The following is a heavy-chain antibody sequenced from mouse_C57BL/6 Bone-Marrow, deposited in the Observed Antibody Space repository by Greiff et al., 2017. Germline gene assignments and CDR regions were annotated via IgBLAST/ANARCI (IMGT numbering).Heavy chain of an antibody. CDR2: IYPRDGST. V-gene: IGHV1-78*01. Sequence: VQLQQSDAELVKPGASVKISCKVSGYTFTDHTIHWMKQRPEQGLEWIGYIYPRDGSTQYNAKFKGKATLTADKSSSTAYMQLSSLTSEDSAVYFCARSNDGYYRYAMDYWGQGTSVTVSS. CDR3: ARSNDGYYRYAMDY. J-gene: IGHJ4*01. D-gene: IGHD2-3*01. CDR1: GYTFTDHT.